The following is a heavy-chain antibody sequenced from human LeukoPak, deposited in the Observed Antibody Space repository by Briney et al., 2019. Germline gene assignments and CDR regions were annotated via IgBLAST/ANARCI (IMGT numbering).Heavy chain of an antibody. D-gene: IGHD6-13*01. CDR1: GFTVSSNY. CDR3: ATIAPAGISTIY. CDR2: IYSGGST. V-gene: IGHV3-66*01. J-gene: IGHJ4*02. Sequence: GGSLRLSCAASGFTVSSNYMSWVRQAPGKGLEWVSVIYSGGSTYYADSVKGRFTISRDNSKNTLYLQMNSLRAEDTAVYYCATIAPAGISTIYWGQGALVTVSS.